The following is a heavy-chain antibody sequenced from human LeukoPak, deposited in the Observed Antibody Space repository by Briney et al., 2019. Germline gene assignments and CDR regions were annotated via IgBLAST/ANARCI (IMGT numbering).Heavy chain of an antibody. D-gene: IGHD3-3*01. CDR1: GGTFSSYA. J-gene: IGHJ4*02. Sequence: ASVKVSCKASGGTFSSYAISWVRQAPGQGLEWMGWISAYNGNTNYAQKLQGRVTMTTDTSTSTAYMELRSLRSDDAAVYYCAREPRFWSGYVKYYFDYWGQGTLVTVSS. CDR3: AREPRFWSGYVKYYFDY. V-gene: IGHV1-18*01. CDR2: ISAYNGNT.